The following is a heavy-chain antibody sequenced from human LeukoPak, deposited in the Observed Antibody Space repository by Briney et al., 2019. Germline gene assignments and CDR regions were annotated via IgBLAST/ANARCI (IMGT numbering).Heavy chain of an antibody. CDR2: ISGSGGST. D-gene: IGHD2-2*02. Sequence: GGSLRLSCAASGFTFSSYAMSWVRQAPGKGLEWVSAISGSGGSTYYAASVKGRFTISRDNSKNTLYLQMNSLRAEDTAVYYCAKDGGYCSSTSCYTYFDYWGQGTLVTVSS. CDR3: AKDGGYCSSTSCYTYFDY. J-gene: IGHJ4*02. V-gene: IGHV3-23*01. CDR1: GFTFSSYA.